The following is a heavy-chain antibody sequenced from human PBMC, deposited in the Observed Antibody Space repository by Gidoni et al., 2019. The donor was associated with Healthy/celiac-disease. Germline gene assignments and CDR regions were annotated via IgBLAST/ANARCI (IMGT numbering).Heavy chain of an antibody. D-gene: IGHD2-2*01. CDR3: ARVVVVPAAKRSNYYYGMDV. Sequence: QVQLQQWGAGLLKPSETLSLTCAVYGGSFSGSYWSWIRQPPGKGLEWIGEINHSGSTNYNPSLKSRVTISVDTSKNQFSLKLSSVTAADTAVYYCARVVVVPAAKRSNYYYGMDVWGQGTTVTVSS. CDR2: INHSGST. V-gene: IGHV4-34*01. CDR1: GGSFSGSY. J-gene: IGHJ6*02.